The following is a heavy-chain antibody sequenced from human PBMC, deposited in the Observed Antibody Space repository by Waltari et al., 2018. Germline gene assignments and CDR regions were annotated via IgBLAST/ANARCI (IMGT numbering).Heavy chain of an antibody. J-gene: IGHJ6*02. CDR1: GFTFSSSW. Sequence: EVRLVESGGGLVQPGGSLRLSCAASGFTFSSSWMSWVRQAPGKGVDSVASIKEDGSERYYVDSAKGRSTISRDNAKTSLFLQMNSLRVEDTAVYYCARGPYWGQGTTVTVSS. CDR3: ARGPY. V-gene: IGHV3-7*04. D-gene: IGHD2-21*01. CDR2: IKEDGSER.